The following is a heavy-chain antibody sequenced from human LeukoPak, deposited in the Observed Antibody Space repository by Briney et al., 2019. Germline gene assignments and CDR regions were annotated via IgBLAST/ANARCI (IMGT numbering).Heavy chain of an antibody. CDR2: INPNSGVT. V-gene: IGHV1-2*02. CDR3: ARARRIEMATTAFGY. Sequence: ASVKVSCKASGYTFTGDYMEWVRQAPGQGLERMGWINPNSGVTNYAQKFQGRVTMTRDTSISTAYMELSRLRSDDMAVYYCARARRIEMATTAFGYWGQGTLVTVSS. J-gene: IGHJ4*02. CDR1: GYTFTGDY. D-gene: IGHD5-24*01.